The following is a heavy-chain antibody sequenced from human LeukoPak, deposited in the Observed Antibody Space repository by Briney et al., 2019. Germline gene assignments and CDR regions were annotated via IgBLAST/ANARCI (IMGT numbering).Heavy chain of an antibody. CDR2: LSSSGGST. J-gene: IGHJ4*02. D-gene: IGHD2-8*01. CDR1: GFTFSNYG. CDR3: AKWARYCTNGVCYYFDH. V-gene: IGHV3-23*01. Sequence: PGGSLRLSCAASGFTFSNYGMNWVRQAPGKGLEWVSALSSSGGSTYYADSVKGRFTISRDNSKNTLYLQMNSLRAEDTAVYYCAKWARYCTNGVCYYFDHWGQGTLVTVSS.